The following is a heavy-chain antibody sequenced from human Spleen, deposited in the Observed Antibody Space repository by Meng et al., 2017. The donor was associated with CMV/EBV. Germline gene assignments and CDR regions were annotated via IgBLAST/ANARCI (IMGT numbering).Heavy chain of an antibody. V-gene: IGHV1-18*01. CDR3: ARHLQRLDPESYYYNGMDV. CDR1: GDTFGRYS. J-gene: IGHJ6*02. CDR2: ISTYNGNI. Sequence: ASVKVSCKASGDTFGRYSVSWVRQAPGQGLEWMGWISTYNGNINYAQKFQGRVTMTTDTSTNTAYMDLRSLRSDDTAVFYCARHLQRLDPESYYYNGMDVWGQGTTVTVSS. D-gene: IGHD6-25*01.